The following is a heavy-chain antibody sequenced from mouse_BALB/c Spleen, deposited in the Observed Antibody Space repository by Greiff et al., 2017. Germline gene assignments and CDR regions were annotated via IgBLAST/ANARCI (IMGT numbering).Heavy chain of an antibody. CDR1: GYTFTSFW. Sequence: VQLQQSGAELARPGASVKLSCKASGYTFTSFWMQWVKQRPGQGLEWIGAIYPGGGATRYTQKFKGEATLTADKSSSTAYMQLSSLAYEDSAVYYCARRGAWDGGAWFAYWGQGTLVTVSA. CDR2: IYPGGGAT. J-gene: IGHJ3*01. D-gene: IGHD4-1*01. V-gene: IGHV1-87*01. CDR3: ARRGAWDGGAWFAY.